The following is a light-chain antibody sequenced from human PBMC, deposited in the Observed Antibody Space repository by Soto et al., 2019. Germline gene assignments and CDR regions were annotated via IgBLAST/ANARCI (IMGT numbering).Light chain of an antibody. J-gene: IGKJ2*01. Sequence: EIVLTQSPGTLSLSPGERATLSCRSSQRVDSHSLAWYHQRPGQAPRLLISAASRRASGIPDRFSGSGSGTDVTLSISRLEPEDFGMYYCQQHVKSPRTFGQGTKLEIK. CDR1: QRVDSHS. CDR2: AAS. CDR3: QQHVKSPRT. V-gene: IGKV3-20*01.